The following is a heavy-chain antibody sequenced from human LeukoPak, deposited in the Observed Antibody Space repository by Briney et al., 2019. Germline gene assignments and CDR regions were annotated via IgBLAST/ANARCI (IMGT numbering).Heavy chain of an antibody. V-gene: IGHV4-38-2*02. J-gene: IGHJ4*02. D-gene: IGHD3-22*01. CDR1: NYSISSGYF. CDR3: ARFAHLSGYPDY. Sequence: SETLSLTCIVSNYSISSGYFWGWIRQPPGKGLEWIGSIYHSGSTYYNPSLKSRVTISVDTSKNQFSLKLSSVTAADTAVYYCARFAHLSGYPDYWGQGTLVTVSS. CDR2: IYHSGST.